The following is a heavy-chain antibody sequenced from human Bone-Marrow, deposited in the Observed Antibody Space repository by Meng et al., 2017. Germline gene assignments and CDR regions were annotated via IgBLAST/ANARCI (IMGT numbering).Heavy chain of an antibody. CDR2: IIPILGIA. CDR1: GGTFSSYT. CDR3: ARGRHIVVVPAGDAFDI. Sequence: SVKVSCKASGGTFSSYTISWVRQAPGQGLEWMGRIIPILGIANYAQKFQGRVTITADKSTSTAYMELSSLRSEDTAVYYCARGRHIVVVPAGDAFDIWGQGTMVTV. D-gene: IGHD2-2*01. V-gene: IGHV1-69*02. J-gene: IGHJ3*02.